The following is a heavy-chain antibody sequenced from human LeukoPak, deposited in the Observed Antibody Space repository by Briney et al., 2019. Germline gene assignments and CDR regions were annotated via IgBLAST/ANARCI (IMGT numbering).Heavy chain of an antibody. V-gene: IGHV1-18*01. Sequence: GASVKVSCKASDYTFTSYGISWVRQAPGQGLEWMGWISAYNGNTNYAQKLQGRVTMTTDTSTSTAYMELRSLRSGDTAVYYCARDTPIQFSSSSHYYYGMDVWGQGTTVTVSS. J-gene: IGHJ6*02. CDR1: DYTFTSYG. D-gene: IGHD6-6*01. CDR3: ARDTPIQFSSSSHYYYGMDV. CDR2: ISAYNGNT.